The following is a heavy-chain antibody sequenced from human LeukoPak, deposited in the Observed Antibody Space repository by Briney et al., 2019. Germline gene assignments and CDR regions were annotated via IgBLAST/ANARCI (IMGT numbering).Heavy chain of an antibody. Sequence: GGSLRLSCAASGFTFSSYEMNWVRQAPGKGLEWVSYISSSGSTIYYADSVKGRFTISRDNAKNSLYLQMNSLRAEDTAVYYCAELGITMIGGVWGKGTTVSVSS. J-gene: IGHJ6*04. CDR1: GFTFSSYE. V-gene: IGHV3-48*03. CDR2: ISSSGSTI. D-gene: IGHD3-10*02. CDR3: AELGITMIGGV.